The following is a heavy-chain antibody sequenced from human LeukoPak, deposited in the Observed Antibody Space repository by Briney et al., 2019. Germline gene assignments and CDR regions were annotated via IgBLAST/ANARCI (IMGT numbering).Heavy chain of an antibody. V-gene: IGHV4-34*01. J-gene: IGHJ4*02. Sequence: SETLSLTCAVYGESFSGYYWSWIRQPPGKGLEWIGEINHSGSTNYNPSLKSRVTISVDTSKNQFSLKLSSVTAADTAVYYCARGFYYLDYRGQGTLVTVSS. CDR2: INHSGST. CDR1: GESFSGYY. CDR3: ARGFYYLDY.